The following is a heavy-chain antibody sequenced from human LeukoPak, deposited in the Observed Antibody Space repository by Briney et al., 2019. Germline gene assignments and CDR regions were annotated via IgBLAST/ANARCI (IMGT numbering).Heavy chain of an antibody. Sequence: GGSLRLSCATSGFNFSPYWMHWVRQAPGKGLVWVSRIKGDGSSTTYADSVKGRFTISRDNSKNTLYLQMNSLRAEDTAVYYCARPTYSGSYYWFDYWGEGALVTVSS. CDR2: IKGDGSST. V-gene: IGHV3-74*01. CDR3: ARPTYSGSYYWFDY. J-gene: IGHJ4*02. CDR1: GFNFSPYW. D-gene: IGHD1-26*01.